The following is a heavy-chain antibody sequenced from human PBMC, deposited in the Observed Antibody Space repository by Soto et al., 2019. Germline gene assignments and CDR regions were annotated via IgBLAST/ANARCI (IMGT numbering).Heavy chain of an antibody. CDR3: ARALFTNYYDSSGYGYGMDV. CDR2: ISYDGSNK. CDR1: GFTFSSYA. J-gene: IGHJ6*02. Sequence: PGGSLRLSCAASGFTFSSYAMHWVRQAPGKGLEWVAVISYDGSNKYYADSVKGRFTISRDNSKNTLYLQMNSLRAEDTAVYYCARALFTNYYDSSGYGYGMDVWGQGTTVTVSS. V-gene: IGHV3-30-3*01. D-gene: IGHD3-22*01.